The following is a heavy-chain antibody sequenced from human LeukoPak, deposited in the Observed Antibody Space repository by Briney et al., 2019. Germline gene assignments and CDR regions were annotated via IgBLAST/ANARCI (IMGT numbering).Heavy chain of an antibody. V-gene: IGHV3-7*01. J-gene: IGHJ4*02. Sequence: GGSLRLACASSGFTFSSYWMGWVRQAPGKELEWVANIKQDGSEKYYVDSVEGRFTISRDNAKNSLYLQMNSLRAEDTAVYYCARGGLRIAAAVRGQGTLVTVSS. CDR3: ARGGLRIAAAV. CDR2: IKQDGSEK. CDR1: GFTFSSYW. D-gene: IGHD6-13*01.